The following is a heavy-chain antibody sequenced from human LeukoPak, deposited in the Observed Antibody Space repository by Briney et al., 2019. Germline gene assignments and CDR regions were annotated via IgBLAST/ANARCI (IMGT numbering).Heavy chain of an antibody. J-gene: IGHJ5*02. Sequence: ASVKVSCKASGYTFTSYDINWVRQATGQGLEWRGWMNPNSGNTGYAQKFQGRVTMTRNTSISTAYMELSSLRSEDTAVYYCARALTYYYDSSADWFDPWGQGTLVTVSS. D-gene: IGHD3-22*01. CDR3: ARALTYYYDSSADWFDP. CDR1: GYTFTSYD. CDR2: MNPNSGNT. V-gene: IGHV1-8*01.